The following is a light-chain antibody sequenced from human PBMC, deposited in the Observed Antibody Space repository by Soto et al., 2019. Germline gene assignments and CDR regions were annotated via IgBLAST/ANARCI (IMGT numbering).Light chain of an antibody. CDR1: QSVSSSY. J-gene: IGKJ4*01. V-gene: IGKV3-20*01. Sequence: EIVLTQSPGTLSLSPEERATLSCRASQSVSSSYLAWYQQKPGQAPRLLIYGASSRATGIPDRFSGSGSGTDFTLTISRLEPEDFAVYYCQQYGSSFFTFGGGTKVEIK. CDR2: GAS. CDR3: QQYGSSFFT.